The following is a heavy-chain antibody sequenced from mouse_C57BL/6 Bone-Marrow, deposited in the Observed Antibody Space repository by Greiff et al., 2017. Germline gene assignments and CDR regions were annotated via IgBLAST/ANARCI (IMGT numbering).Heavy chain of an antibody. J-gene: IGHJ2*01. D-gene: IGHD1-1*01. CDR1: GYTFTSYG. Sequence: VQLQQSGAELARPGASVKLSCKASGYTFTSYGISWVKQRTGQGLEWIGEIYPRSGNTYYNEKFKGKATLTADKSSSTAYLELRSLTSEDSAVYVCARDTTVVASYYFDYWGQGTTLTVSS. V-gene: IGHV1-81*01. CDR3: ARDTTVVASYYFDY. CDR2: IYPRSGNT.